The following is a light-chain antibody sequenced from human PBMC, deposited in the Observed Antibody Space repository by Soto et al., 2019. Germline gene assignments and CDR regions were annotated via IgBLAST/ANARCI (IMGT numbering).Light chain of an antibody. Sequence: DLQMTQSPSSLSASVGDRFTSTCRASQSIGKYLSWFQQTPGNAPXLLIYAASGLQSGVPSRFSGSGSGTDFTLTINSLQREDFATYYCQQTYNTPLTFGGGTKVDI. J-gene: IGKJ4*01. CDR3: QQTYNTPLT. V-gene: IGKV1-39*01. CDR2: AAS. CDR1: QSIGKY.